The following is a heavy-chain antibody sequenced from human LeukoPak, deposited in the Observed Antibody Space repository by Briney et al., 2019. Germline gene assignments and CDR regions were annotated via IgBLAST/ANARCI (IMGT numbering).Heavy chain of an antibody. CDR2: INPSGGST. CDR1: GYTFTGCY. V-gene: IGHV1-46*01. CDR3: ARDLGSSGWFDY. Sequence: GASVKVSCKASGYTFTGCYMHWGRQPPAQGLEWMGIINPSGGSTSYAPKFQGRVTMTRDTSTSTVYMELSSLRSEDTAVYYCARDLGSSGWFDYWGQGTLVTVSS. J-gene: IGHJ4*02. D-gene: IGHD6-19*01.